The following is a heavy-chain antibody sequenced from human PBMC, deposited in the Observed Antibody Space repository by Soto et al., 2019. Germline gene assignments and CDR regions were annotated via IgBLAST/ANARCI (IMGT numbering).Heavy chain of an antibody. CDR2: IYYSGST. Sequence: SETLSLTCTVSGGSISSGGYYWSWIRQHPGKGLEWIGYIYYSGSTYYNPSLKSRVTISVDTSKNQFSLKLSSVTAADTAVYYCARDKKYASYYYGMDVWGQGTTVTVSS. V-gene: IGHV4-31*03. CDR3: ARDKKYASYYYGMDV. CDR1: GGSISSGGYY. J-gene: IGHJ6*02.